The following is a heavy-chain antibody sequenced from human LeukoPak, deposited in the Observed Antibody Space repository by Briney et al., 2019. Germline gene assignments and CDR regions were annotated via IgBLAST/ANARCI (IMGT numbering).Heavy chain of an antibody. J-gene: IGHJ6*02. V-gene: IGHV3-48*03. Sequence: PGGSLRLSCAASGFTFSSYEMNWVRQAPGEGLEWVSYISSSGSTIYYADSVKGGFTIFRANATNSPSLQMNSLRTEADTGYYCGDIYYYFMDVWGQGTPVTVSS. CDR2: ISSSGSTI. CDR1: GFTFSSYE. CDR3: GDIYYYFMDV.